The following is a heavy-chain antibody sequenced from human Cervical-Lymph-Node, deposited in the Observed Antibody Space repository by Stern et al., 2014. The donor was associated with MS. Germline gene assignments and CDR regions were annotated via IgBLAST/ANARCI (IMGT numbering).Heavy chain of an antibody. V-gene: IGHV3-30*18. CDR3: AKDDYGTPFDI. CDR1: GFTFSNYA. J-gene: IGHJ3*02. Sequence: VQLEESGGDVVQPGRSLRLSCAASGFTFSNYAMHWVRQAPGKGLEWVAIISYDGSSDHSEESVKGRFTVSRDNSKNMLFLQMNSLRAEDTSVYYCAKDDYGTPFDIWGQGTMVTVSS. D-gene: IGHD4-17*01. CDR2: ISYDGSSD.